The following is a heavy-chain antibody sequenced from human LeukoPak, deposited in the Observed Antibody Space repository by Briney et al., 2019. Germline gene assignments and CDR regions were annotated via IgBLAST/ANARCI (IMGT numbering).Heavy chain of an antibody. J-gene: IGHJ6*03. CDR1: GFTFSNYS. CDR3: AKAARYYYYMDV. Sequence: PGGSLRLSCAASGFTFSNYSMNWVRQAPGKGLEWVSSISSSSSYIYYADSVKGRFTISRDNAKNSLYLQMNSLRAEDTAVYYCAKAARYYYYMDVWGKGTTVTVSS. CDR2: ISSSSSYI. V-gene: IGHV3-21*01.